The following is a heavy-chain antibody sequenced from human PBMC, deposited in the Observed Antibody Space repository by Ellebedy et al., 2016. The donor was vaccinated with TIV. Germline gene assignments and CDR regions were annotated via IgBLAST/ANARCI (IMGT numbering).Heavy chain of an antibody. V-gene: IGHV4-34*01. D-gene: IGHD3-22*01. CDR2: INHSGST. J-gene: IGHJ4*02. Sequence: MPSETLSLTCGVSGGSFTAYSWTWIRQSPGKGLEWLGEINHSGSTNYNPSLKSRVTISVDTSKNQFSLKLSSVTAADTAVYYCARTFYYDNSGYPLFDYWGQGTLVTVSS. CDR1: GGSFTAYS. CDR3: ARTFYYDNSGYPLFDY.